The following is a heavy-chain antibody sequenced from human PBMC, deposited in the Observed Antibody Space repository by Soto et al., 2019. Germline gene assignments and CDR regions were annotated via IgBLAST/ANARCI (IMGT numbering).Heavy chain of an antibody. Sequence: QVQLVESGGGVVQPGRSLRLSCAASGFTFSSYAMHWVRQAPGKGLEWVAVISYDGSNKYYADSVKGRFTISRDNSKNPLXXQMNSLRAEDTAVYYWAKQRGIAAAGRSTYYGMDVWGQGTTVTVSS. CDR3: AKQRGIAAAGRSTYYGMDV. CDR1: GFTFSSYA. J-gene: IGHJ6*02. V-gene: IGHV3-30-3*02. CDR2: ISYDGSNK. D-gene: IGHD6-13*01.